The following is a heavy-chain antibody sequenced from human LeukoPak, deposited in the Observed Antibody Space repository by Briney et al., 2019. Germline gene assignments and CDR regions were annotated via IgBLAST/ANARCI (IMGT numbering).Heavy chain of an antibody. CDR2: IRQDGEEK. J-gene: IGHJ4*02. CDR3: ARGTLAAPGADY. CDR1: GFTFSNYW. V-gene: IGHV3-7*01. Sequence: GGSLRLSCAASGFTFSNYWMVWSRQAPGKGLEWLGNIRQDGEEKNYLDSVKGRFTFSRDNAKNSLYLQMDSLRAEDTAVYYCARGTLAAPGADYWGQGTLVRVSS. D-gene: IGHD6-13*01.